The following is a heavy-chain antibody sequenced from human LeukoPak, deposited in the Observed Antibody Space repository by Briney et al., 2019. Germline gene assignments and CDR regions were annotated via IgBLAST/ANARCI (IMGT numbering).Heavy chain of an antibody. CDR1: GGSIRGYY. V-gene: IGHV4-59*08. Sequence: TSETLSLTCTVSGGSIRGYYWNWIRQPPGKGLEWIGYFFYSGNIDYSPSLKSRVTISVDTSKNQFSLKLSSVTAADTAMYYCARQSEGFDYWGQGTLVTVSS. CDR3: ARQSEGFDY. J-gene: IGHJ4*02. CDR2: FFYSGNI.